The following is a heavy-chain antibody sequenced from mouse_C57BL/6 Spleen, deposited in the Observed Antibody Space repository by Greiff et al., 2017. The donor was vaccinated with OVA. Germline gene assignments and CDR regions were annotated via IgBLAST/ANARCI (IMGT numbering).Heavy chain of an antibody. D-gene: IGHD1-3*01. V-gene: IGHV1-50*01. CDR1: GSTFTSYW. J-gene: IGHJ2*01. Sequence: QVQLQQPGAELVKPGASVKLSCKASGSTFTSYWLQWVKQRPGQGLEWIGEIDPSDSYTNYNQKFKGEATLTVDTSSSTAYMQLSSLTSEDSAVYYCARSTKDYWGQGTTLTVSS. CDR2: IDPSDSYT. CDR3: ARSTKDY.